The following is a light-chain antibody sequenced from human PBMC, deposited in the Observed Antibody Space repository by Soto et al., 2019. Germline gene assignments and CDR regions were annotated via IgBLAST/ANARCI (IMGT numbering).Light chain of an antibody. CDR2: GAS. CDR1: RSVTTS. Sequence: DIVMTQSPATLSVSPGERTTLSCRASRSVTTSLAWYQQKPGQAPRLLIYGASTRATGIPARFSGSGSGTDFTLTISSLQSEDFAVYYCQKYDKWPQFTFGQGTKVEMK. V-gene: IGKV3-15*01. CDR3: QKYDKWPQFT. J-gene: IGKJ2*01.